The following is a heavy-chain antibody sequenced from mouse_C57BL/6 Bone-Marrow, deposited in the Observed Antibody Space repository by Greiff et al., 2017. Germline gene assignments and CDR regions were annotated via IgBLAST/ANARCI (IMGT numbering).Heavy chain of an antibody. CDR2: IWSGGST. Sequence: VQVVESGPGLVQPSQSLSITCTVSGFSLTSYGVHWVRQSPGKGLEWLGVIWSGGSTDYNAAFISRLSISKDNSKSQVFFKMNSLQADDTAIYYCASPGTFAYWGQGTLVTVSA. CDR3: ASPGTFAY. J-gene: IGHJ3*01. V-gene: IGHV2-2*01. D-gene: IGHD4-1*01. CDR1: GFSLTSYG.